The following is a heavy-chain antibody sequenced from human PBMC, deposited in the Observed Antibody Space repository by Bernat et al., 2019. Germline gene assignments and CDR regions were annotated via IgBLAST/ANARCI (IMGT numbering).Heavy chain of an antibody. V-gene: IGHV2-5*02. J-gene: IGHJ5*02. CDR2: IYWDGDE. CDR3: AHSPPSFSSNYGWFDP. Sequence: QFTLKESGPTLVKPTQTLTLTCTFSGFSLSTSGVGVGWIRQSPGKALEWLALIYWDGDERYSPSLKSRLTVTKDTSKNQVVLSMTNMDPADTATYYCAHSPPSFSSNYGWFDPWGQGTLVTVSS. CDR1: GFSLSTSGVG. D-gene: IGHD4-11*01.